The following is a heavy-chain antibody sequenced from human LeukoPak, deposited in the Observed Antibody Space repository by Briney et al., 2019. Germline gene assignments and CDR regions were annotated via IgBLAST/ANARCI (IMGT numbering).Heavy chain of an antibody. CDR1: GFTFSNYY. J-gene: IGHJ6*03. CDR3: ARYLWDIVVVPSDYMDV. V-gene: IGHV3-7*01. Sequence: PGGSLRLSCAASGFTFSNYYMTWVRQAPGEGVEWVANIKQDGSEKYYVDSVRGRFTISRDNAKHSLYLQMNSLRAEDTAVYYCARYLWDIVVVPSDYMDVWGKGTTVTVSS. D-gene: IGHD2-2*01. CDR2: IKQDGSEK.